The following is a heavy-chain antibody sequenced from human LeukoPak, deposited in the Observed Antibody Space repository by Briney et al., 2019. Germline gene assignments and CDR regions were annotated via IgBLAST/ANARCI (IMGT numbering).Heavy chain of an antibody. CDR2: IFPIFGTA. CDR1: RDTFSIYA. CDR3: AGGRSTKWELLALDAFDI. J-gene: IGHJ3*02. D-gene: IGHD1-26*01. V-gene: IGHV1-69*13. Sequence: SVKVSCKASRDTFSIYAISCVRQTLGEGLEWMGGIFPIFGTANYAQKLQGRVTITADESTRTAYMELSSLRSEDTAVYYCAGGRSTKWELLALDAFDIWGQGTMVTVSS.